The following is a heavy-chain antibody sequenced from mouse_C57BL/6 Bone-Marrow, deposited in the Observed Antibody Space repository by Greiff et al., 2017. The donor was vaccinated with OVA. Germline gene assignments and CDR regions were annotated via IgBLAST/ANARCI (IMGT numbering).Heavy chain of an antibody. J-gene: IGHJ1*03. CDR3: AREGTPWHFYV. CDR2: IDPSASYT. Sequence: VQLQQPGTELVMPGASVTLSCKASGYTFTSYWMHWVKQRPGQGLEWIGEIDPSASYTNYNQKFKGKSTLTVDKSSSTAYMQLSSLTSEDSAVYYGAREGTPWHFYVRGTGTTVTVS. CDR1: GYTFTSYW. D-gene: IGHD3-3*01. V-gene: IGHV1-69*01.